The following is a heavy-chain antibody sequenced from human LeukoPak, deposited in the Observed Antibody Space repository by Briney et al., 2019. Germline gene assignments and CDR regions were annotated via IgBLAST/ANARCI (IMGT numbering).Heavy chain of an antibody. V-gene: IGHV5-51*01. CDR3: ARLGQRDYYDSSGYFPFDY. J-gene: IGHJ4*02. CDR1: GYSFTSYW. CDR2: IYPGYSDT. Sequence: GESLKISCKGSGYSFTSYWIGWVRQMPGKGLEWMGIIYPGYSDTRYSPSFQGQVTISADKSISTAYLQWSSLKASDTAMYYCARLGQRDYYDSSGYFPFDYWGQGTLVTVSS. D-gene: IGHD3-22*01.